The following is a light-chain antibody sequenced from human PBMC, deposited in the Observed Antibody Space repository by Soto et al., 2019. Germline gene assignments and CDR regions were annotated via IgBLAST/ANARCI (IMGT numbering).Light chain of an antibody. CDR2: DAY. V-gene: IGKV1-27*01. J-gene: IGKJ3*01. CDR3: QNYKSAPLRT. Sequence: DIQMTQSPSSLSASVGDRVTITCRASQGISNYLAWYQQKPGKVPKLLIYDAYTLQSGVPSRFSGSGSGTDFTLTISSLQPEDVATYYCQNYKSAPLRTFGPGTKVDIK. CDR1: QGISNY.